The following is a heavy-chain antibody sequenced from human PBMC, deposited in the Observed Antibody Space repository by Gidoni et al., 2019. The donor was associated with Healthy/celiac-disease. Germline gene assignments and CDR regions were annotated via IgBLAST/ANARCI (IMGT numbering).Heavy chain of an antibody. Sequence: LQLLASGGGLVQPWGSLRLSCAASGFTFSSYAMRWVRQAPGKGLEWVAAISGSGGRTYYADSVKGRFTISRDNSKNTLYLQMNSLRAEDTAVYYCAKDIEPIFGVVIPYYYGMDVWGQGTTVTVSS. CDR2: ISGSGGRT. J-gene: IGHJ6*02. V-gene: IGHV3-23*01. CDR3: AKDIEPIFGVVIPYYYGMDV. CDR1: GFTFSSYA. D-gene: IGHD3-3*01.